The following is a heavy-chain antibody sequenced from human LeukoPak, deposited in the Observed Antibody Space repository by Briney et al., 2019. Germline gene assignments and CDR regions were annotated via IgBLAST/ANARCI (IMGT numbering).Heavy chain of an antibody. V-gene: IGHV1-2*02. Sequence: GASVKVSCKASGYTFTGYYMHWVRQAPGQGLEWMGWINPNSGGTNYAQKFQGRVTMTRDTSISTAYMELSRLRSDDTAVYYCARDLGIRLWSFDYWGQGTLVTVSS. CDR3: ARDLGIRLWSFDY. CDR1: GYTFTGYY. CDR2: INPNSGGT. J-gene: IGHJ4*02. D-gene: IGHD5-18*01.